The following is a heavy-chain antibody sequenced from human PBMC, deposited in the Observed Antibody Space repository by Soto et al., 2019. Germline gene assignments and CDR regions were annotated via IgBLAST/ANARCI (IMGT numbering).Heavy chain of an antibody. J-gene: IGHJ5*02. D-gene: IGHD3-10*01. CDR1: GFTFGYSS. Sequence: GGSLRLSCAASGFTFGYSSMNWVRQAPGKGLEWVSFISPGNSHIYYADSVKGRFTVSRDNAKNSLSLQMDSLRADDTAIYYCARLGWNYFIDLSGQGTLVTVSS. V-gene: IGHV3-21*01. CDR2: ISPGNSHI. CDR3: ARLGWNYFIDL.